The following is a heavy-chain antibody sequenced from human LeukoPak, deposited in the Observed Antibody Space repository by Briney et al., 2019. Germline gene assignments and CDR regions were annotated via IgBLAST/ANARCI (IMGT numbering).Heavy chain of an antibody. CDR1: GYTFTTYG. CDR2: ISAYNGNT. Sequence: ASVKVSCKASGYTFTTYGITWVRQAPGQGLEGMGWISAYNGNTHYAQKLHARVTMTTDTSTSTAYMELRSLRSDDTAVYYCARALVDGYKELGYWGQGTLVTVSS. J-gene: IGHJ4*02. D-gene: IGHD5-24*01. CDR3: ARALVDGYKELGY. V-gene: IGHV1-18*01.